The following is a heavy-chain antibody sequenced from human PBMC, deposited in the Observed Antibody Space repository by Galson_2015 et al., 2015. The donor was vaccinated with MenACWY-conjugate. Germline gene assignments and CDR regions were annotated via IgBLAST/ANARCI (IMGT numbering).Heavy chain of an antibody. CDR2: ISGSGSIF. CDR1: GFSFSDYY. Sequence: SLRLSCAASGFSFSDYYMNWLRQTPGKGLEWISYISGSGSIFYYADSVKGRFTISRDNAKSSLYLQMNSLRVEDTALYYCAGDLRAGERSGSPGWFVPWGQGPLLTVTS. CDR3: AGDLRAGERSGSPGWFVP. V-gene: IGHV3-11*01. D-gene: IGHD5-12*01. J-gene: IGHJ5*02.